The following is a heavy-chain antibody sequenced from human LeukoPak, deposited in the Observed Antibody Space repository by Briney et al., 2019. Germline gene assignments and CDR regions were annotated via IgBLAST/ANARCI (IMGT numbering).Heavy chain of an antibody. D-gene: IGHD3-9*01. Sequence: GGSLRLSCAASGFTLRGFDVHWVRQAPGKGLEWVGFIRSKAHGGTTEYAASVKGRFTISRDDSKSIAYLQMNSLKTEDTAVYYCTRDGILTGYTWFDPWGQGTLVTVSS. CDR3: TRDGILTGYTWFDP. V-gene: IGHV3-49*04. CDR2: IRSKAHGGTT. J-gene: IGHJ5*02. CDR1: GFTLRGFD.